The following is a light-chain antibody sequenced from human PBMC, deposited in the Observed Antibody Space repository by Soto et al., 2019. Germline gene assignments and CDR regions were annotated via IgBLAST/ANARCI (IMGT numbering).Light chain of an antibody. Sequence: QSVLTQPASVSGSPGQSITISCTGTSSDVGGYNYVSWYQQHPGKAPKLMIYEVTNRPSGVSNRFSGSKSDNTASLNISGLQAEDEADYYCSSYTSSSTYVFGTGTKVTVL. CDR2: EVT. CDR3: SSYTSSSTYV. CDR1: SSDVGGYNY. V-gene: IGLV2-14*01. J-gene: IGLJ1*01.